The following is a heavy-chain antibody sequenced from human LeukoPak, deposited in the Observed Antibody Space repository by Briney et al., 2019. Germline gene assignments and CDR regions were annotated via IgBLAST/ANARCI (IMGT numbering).Heavy chain of an antibody. CDR2: IYYSGST. Sequence: SETLSLTCTVSGGSISSYYWSWIRQPPGKGLEWIGYIYYSGSTNYNPSLKSRVTISVDTSKNQFSLKLSSVTAADTAVYYCARDPYSGYDWGSDYWGQGTLVTVSS. V-gene: IGHV4-59*01. D-gene: IGHD5-12*01. CDR3: ARDPYSGYDWGSDY. CDR1: GGSISSYY. J-gene: IGHJ4*02.